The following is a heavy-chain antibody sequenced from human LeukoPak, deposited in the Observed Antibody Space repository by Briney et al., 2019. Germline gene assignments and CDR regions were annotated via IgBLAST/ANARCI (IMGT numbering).Heavy chain of an antibody. J-gene: IGHJ4*02. CDR2: IKQDGSEK. CDR1: GFTFRNYW. D-gene: IGHD2/OR15-2a*01. V-gene: IGHV3-7*03. Sequence: GSLRLSCEASGFTFRNYWLSWVRQAPGKGLEWVANIKQDGSEKYYMESAKGRFTISRDNGKNSLYLQMNTLRVEDTAIYYCAREIVITDNFYYWGQGTLVTVSS. CDR3: AREIVITDNFYY.